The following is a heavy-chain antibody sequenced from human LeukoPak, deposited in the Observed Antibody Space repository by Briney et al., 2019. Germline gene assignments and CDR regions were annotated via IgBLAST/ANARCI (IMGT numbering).Heavy chain of an antibody. D-gene: IGHD2-2*01. CDR3: ARGVPRFDS. J-gene: IGHJ4*02. Sequence: SETLSLTCTVSGGSISTSNYYWSWIRQSPGKGLEWIGEINHSGSTNYNPSLKSRVTISIDTSKNQFSLKLSSVTAADTAVYYCARGVPRFDSWGQGTLVTVSS. CDR2: INHSGST. V-gene: IGHV4-39*07. CDR1: GGSISTSNYY.